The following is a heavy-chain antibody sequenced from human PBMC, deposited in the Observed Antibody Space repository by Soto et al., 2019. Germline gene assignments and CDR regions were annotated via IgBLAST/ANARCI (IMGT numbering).Heavy chain of an antibody. CDR3: ARASGYYDTSGYYGAFYYYGMDV. Sequence: GGSLRLSCAASGFTFSDYDMNWVRQTPVKGLEWVSYISSSSSTIYYADSVKGRFTISRDNAKNSLYLQMSSLRDEDAAVYYCARASGYYDTSGYYGAFYYYGMDVWGQGTTVTVSS. D-gene: IGHD3-22*01. J-gene: IGHJ6*02. CDR1: GFTFSDYD. V-gene: IGHV3-48*02. CDR2: ISSSSSTI.